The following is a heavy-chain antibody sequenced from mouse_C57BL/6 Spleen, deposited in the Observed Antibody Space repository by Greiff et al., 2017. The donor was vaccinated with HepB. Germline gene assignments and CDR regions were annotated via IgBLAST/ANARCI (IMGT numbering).Heavy chain of an antibody. J-gene: IGHJ3*01. Sequence: VQLQQSGAELVRPGASVTLSCKASGYTFTDYEMHWVKQTPVHGLEWIGAIDPETGGTAYNQKFKGKAILTADKSSSTAYMELRSLTSEDSAVYYCTREGVYDGYPLAYWGQGTLVTVSA. V-gene: IGHV1-15*01. CDR1: GYTFTDYE. D-gene: IGHD2-3*01. CDR3: TREGVYDGYPLAY. CDR2: IDPETGGT.